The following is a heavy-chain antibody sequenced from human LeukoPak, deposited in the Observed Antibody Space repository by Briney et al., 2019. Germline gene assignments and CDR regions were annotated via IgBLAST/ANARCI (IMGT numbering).Heavy chain of an antibody. CDR3: AGFAYDPY. CDR2: FGISGTT. D-gene: IGHD5-12*01. J-gene: IGHJ4*02. V-gene: IGHV3-69-1*01. CDR1: GFSLSTYD. Sequence: PGGSLRLSCTASGFSLSTYDMHWVRQAPGEGLEWVSYFGISGTTYYADSVKGRFTISRDNAKNSLYPQMNSLSAEDTAVYYCAGFAYDPYWGQGTPVTVSS.